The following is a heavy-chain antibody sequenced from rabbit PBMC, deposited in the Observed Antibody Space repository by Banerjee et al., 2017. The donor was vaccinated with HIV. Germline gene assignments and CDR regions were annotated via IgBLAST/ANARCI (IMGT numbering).Heavy chain of an antibody. V-gene: IGHV1S40*01. Sequence: QSLEESGGDLVKPGASLTVTCTASGFDFNSDFYMCWVRQAPGKGLEWIACIYAGSSGSTYYASWAKGRFTISKASSTTVTLQMTSLTAADTATYFCARSPTYASSSGYYDFEEIYYFNLWGQGTLVTVS. J-gene: IGHJ4*01. CDR3: ARSPTYASSSGYYDFEEIYYFNL. D-gene: IGHD1-1*01. CDR2: IYAGSSGST. CDR1: GFDFNSDFY.